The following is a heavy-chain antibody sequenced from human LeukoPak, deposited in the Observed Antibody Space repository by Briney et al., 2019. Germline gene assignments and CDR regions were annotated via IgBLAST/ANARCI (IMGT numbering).Heavy chain of an antibody. V-gene: IGHV3-21*01. CDR3: ARDGLGYCSSTSCYTFDY. Sequence: PGGSLGLSCAASGFTFSSYSMNWVRQAPGKGLEWASSISSSSSYIYYADSVKGRFTISRDNAKNSLYLQMNSLRAEDTAVYYCARDGLGYCSSTSCYTFDYWGQGTLVTVSS. CDR1: GFTFSSYS. J-gene: IGHJ4*02. CDR2: ISSSSSYI. D-gene: IGHD2-2*02.